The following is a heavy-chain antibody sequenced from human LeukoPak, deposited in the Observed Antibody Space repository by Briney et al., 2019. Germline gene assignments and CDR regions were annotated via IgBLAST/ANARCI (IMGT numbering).Heavy chain of an antibody. CDR3: AKALLWFGELRSEHYFDY. J-gene: IGHJ4*02. CDR2: ISYDGSNK. D-gene: IGHD3-10*01. Sequence: GGSLRLSCAASGFTFSSYVMHWVRQAPGKGLEWVAVISYDGSNKYYADSLKGRFTISRDNSKDTLYLQMNSLRAEDTAVYSCAKALLWFGELRSEHYFDYWGQGSLVTVSS. CDR1: GFTFSSYV. V-gene: IGHV3-30*18.